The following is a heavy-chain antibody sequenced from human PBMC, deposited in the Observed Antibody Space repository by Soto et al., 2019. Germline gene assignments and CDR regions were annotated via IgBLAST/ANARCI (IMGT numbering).Heavy chain of an antibody. CDR1: GFTFSSYA. D-gene: IGHD3-10*01. J-gene: IGHJ6*03. V-gene: IGHV3-23*01. CDR2: ISGSGGST. Sequence: GGSLRLSCAASGFTFSSYAMSWVRQAPGKGLEWVSAISGSGGSTYYADSVKGRFTISRDNSKNTLYLQMNSLRAEDTAVYYCANHLVRGVIIRDHYYYMDVWGKGTTVTVSS. CDR3: ANHLVRGVIIRDHYYYMDV.